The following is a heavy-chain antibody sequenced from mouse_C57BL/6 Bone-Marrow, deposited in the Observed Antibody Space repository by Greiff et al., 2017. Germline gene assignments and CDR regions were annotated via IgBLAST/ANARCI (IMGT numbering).Heavy chain of an antibody. D-gene: IGHD1-1*01. V-gene: IGHV1-18*01. CDR1: GYTFTDYN. CDR3: AREANYGSSFYAMDY. Sequence: EVQLQQSGPELVKPGASVKIPCKASGYTFTDYNMDWVKQSHGKSLEWIGDINPNNGGTIYNQKFKGKATLTVDKSSSTAYMELRSLTSEDTAVYYWAREANYGSSFYAMDYWGQGTSVTVSS. CDR2: INPNNGGT. J-gene: IGHJ4*01.